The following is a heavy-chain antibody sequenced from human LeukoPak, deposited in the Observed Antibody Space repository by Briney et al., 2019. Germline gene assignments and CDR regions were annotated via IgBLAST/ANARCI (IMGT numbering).Heavy chain of an antibody. J-gene: IGHJ4*02. V-gene: IGHV1-3*01. Sequence: ASVKVSCKASGYTFTSYAMHWVRQAPGQRLEWMGWINAGNGNTKYSQKFQGRDTITRDTSASTAYMELSSLRSEDTAVYYCARGWYNWNPGKHFDYWGQGTLVTVSS. CDR1: GYTFTSYA. CDR2: INAGNGNT. D-gene: IGHD1-20*01. CDR3: ARGWYNWNPGKHFDY.